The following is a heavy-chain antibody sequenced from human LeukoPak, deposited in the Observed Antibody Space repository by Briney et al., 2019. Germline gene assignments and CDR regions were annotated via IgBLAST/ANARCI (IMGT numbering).Heavy chain of an antibody. CDR1: GFTFSSYA. V-gene: IGHV3-23*01. CDR3: AKDLGYSSSWYFDY. Sequence: AGGSLRLSCVASGFTFSSYAMSWVRQAPGKGLEWVSGISGRGDSTYYADSVKGRFTISRDNSKNTLYLQMNSLRAEDTAVYYCAKDLGYSSSWYFDYWGQGTLVTVSS. J-gene: IGHJ4*02. CDR2: ISGRGDST. D-gene: IGHD6-13*01.